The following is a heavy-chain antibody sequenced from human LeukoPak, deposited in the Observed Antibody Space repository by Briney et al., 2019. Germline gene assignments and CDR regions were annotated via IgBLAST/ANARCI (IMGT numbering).Heavy chain of an antibody. CDR1: GFTFSSSW. CDR2: LTRDGSST. D-gene: IGHD3-16*01. Sequence: GGSLRLSCAASGFTFSSSWMHWVREAPGKGLVWVSRLTRDGSSTTYADSVKGRFPTSRDNDKNTLYVQMESLRDDDTAVYYCARDPGYESWIPFWGGMAVWGNGPRLIVSS. J-gene: IGHJ6*04. V-gene: IGHV3-74*01. CDR3: ARDPGYESWIPFWGGMAV.